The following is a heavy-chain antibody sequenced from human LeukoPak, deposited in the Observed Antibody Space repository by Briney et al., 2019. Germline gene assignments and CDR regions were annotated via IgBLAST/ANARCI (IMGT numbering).Heavy chain of an antibody. J-gene: IGHJ5*02. V-gene: IGHV3-53*05. Sequence: GGSLRLSCAASGFTVNSDYMSWVRQAPGKGLEWVSVIYSGGSTYYADSVKGRFTISRDKSKNTVYLQMNSLRFEDTAMYYCARNWFDPWGQGTLVTVSS. CDR1: GFTVNSDY. CDR3: ARNWFDP. CDR2: IYSGGST.